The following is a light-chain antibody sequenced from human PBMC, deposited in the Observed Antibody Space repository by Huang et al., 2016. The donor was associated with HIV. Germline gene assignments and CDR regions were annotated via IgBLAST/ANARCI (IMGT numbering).Light chain of an antibody. CDR2: AAS. J-gene: IGKJ4*01. CDR1: RGISNS. V-gene: IGKV1-NL1*01. CDR3: QQYYNTTLS. Sequence: DIQMTQSPSSLSASVGDRVTITCRASRGISNSLAWYQQQPGKAPKLLLYAASRLQGGVPSRFSGSGSRTDYTLTSSSLQSEDSATYYCQQYYNTTLSFGGGTKVEIK.